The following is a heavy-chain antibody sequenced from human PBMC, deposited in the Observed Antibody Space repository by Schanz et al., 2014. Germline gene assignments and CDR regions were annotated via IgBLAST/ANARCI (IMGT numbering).Heavy chain of an antibody. J-gene: IGHJ6*02. CDR2: LNTNTGGT. V-gene: IGHV1-2*06. CDR3: ARVRAEDYGGMDV. CDR1: GYSIGGYY. Sequence: QEQLVQSGAEVKTPGDSVKVSCKASGYSIGGYYMHWVRQAPGVGPEWMGRLNTNTGGTQYAQKFQGRATMTTAKSISTVYMELSRLRSDDTAVYYCARVRAEDYGGMDVWGQGTTVTVSS.